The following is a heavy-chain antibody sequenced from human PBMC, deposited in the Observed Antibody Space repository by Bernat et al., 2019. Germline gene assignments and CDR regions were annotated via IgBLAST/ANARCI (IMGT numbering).Heavy chain of an antibody. V-gene: IGHV4-30-4*01. Sequence: QVQLQESGPGLVKPSQTLSLTCTVSGGSISSGDYYWSWIRQPPGKGLEWSGYIYYSGSTYYNPSLKSRVTISVDTSKNQFSLKLSSVTAADTAVYYCASDKGYYGSESYIPPHAFHIWSQGTMVTVSS. D-gene: IGHD3-10*01. CDR2: IYYSGST. CDR3: ASDKGYYGSESYIPPHAFHI. J-gene: IGHJ3*02. CDR1: GGSISSGDYY.